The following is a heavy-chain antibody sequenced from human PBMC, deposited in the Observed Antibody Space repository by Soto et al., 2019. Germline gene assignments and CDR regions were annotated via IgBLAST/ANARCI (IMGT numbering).Heavy chain of an antibody. Sequence: QITLKESGPTLVKPTQTLTLTCTFSGFSLSTSGVGVGGIRQPPGKALEWLALVYWDDDKRYSPSLKSRLTITKDPPKNPLVLTMTNLDPVDTATYYRAHTLGWNYFEYWGQGTLVTVS. CDR3: AHTLGWNYFEY. D-gene: IGHD6-19*01. J-gene: IGHJ4*02. CDR1: GFSLSTSGVG. CDR2: VYWDDDK. V-gene: IGHV2-5*02.